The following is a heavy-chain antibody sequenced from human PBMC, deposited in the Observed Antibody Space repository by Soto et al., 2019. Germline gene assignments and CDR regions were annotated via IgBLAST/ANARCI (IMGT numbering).Heavy chain of an antibody. CDR1: GYSFTSYW. D-gene: IGHD6-13*01. Sequence: GESLKISCKGSGYSFTSYWISWVRQMPGKGLGWMGTIDPSDSYTNYSPSFQGHVTISADKSISTAYLQWSSLKASDTAIYYCASEEQQLVDYGMDVWGQGTTVTVSS. CDR2: IDPSDSYT. CDR3: ASEEQQLVDYGMDV. J-gene: IGHJ6*02. V-gene: IGHV5-10-1*01.